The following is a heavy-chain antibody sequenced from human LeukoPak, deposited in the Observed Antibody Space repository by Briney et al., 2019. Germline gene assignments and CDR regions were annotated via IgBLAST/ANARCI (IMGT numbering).Heavy chain of an antibody. CDR2: INHSGST. V-gene: IGHV4-34*01. D-gene: IGHD5-18*01. CDR1: GGSFSGYY. J-gene: IGHJ5*02. CDR3: ARGPRGYSYGYRGWFDP. Sequence: SETLSLTCAVYGGSFSGYYWSWIRQPPGKGLEWIGEINHSGSTNYNPSLKSRVTISVDTSKNQFSLKLSSVTAADTAVYYCARGPRGYSYGYRGWFDPWGQGTLVTVSS.